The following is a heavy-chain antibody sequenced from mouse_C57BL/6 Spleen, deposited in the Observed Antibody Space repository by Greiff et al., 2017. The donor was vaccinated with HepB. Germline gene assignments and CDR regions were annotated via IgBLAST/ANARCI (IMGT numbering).Heavy chain of an antibody. CDR2: ISSGSSTI. Sequence: DVMLVESGGGLVKPGGSLKLSCAASGFTFSDYGMHWVRQAPEKGLEWVAYISSGSSTIYYADTVKGRFTISRDNAKNTLFLQRTSLRSEDTAMYYCARGHGSRPWYFDVWGTGTTVTVSS. V-gene: IGHV5-17*01. CDR3: ARGHGSRPWYFDV. J-gene: IGHJ1*03. D-gene: IGHD1-1*01. CDR1: GFTFSDYG.